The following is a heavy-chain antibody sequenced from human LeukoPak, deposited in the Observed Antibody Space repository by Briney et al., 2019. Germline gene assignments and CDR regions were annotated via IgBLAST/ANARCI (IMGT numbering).Heavy chain of an antibody. CDR2: MNPNSGNT. V-gene: IGHV1-8*03. CDR3: ARSPVRGVILGYYMDV. J-gene: IGHJ6*03. CDR1: GYTFTSYD. Sequence: GASVKVSCKASGYTFTSYDINWVRQATGQGLEWMGWMNPNSGNTGYAQKFQGRVTITRNTSITTAYMELSSLRSEDTAVYYCARSPVRGVILGYYMDVWGKGTTVTVSS. D-gene: IGHD3-10*01.